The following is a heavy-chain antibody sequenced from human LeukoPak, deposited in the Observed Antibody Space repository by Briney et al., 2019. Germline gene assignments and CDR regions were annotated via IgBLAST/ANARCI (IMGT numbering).Heavy chain of an antibody. CDR3: AGISGGDGGATDY. Sequence: SVKVSCKASGGTFSSYAISWVRQAPGQGLEWMGRIIPILGIANYAQKFQGRVTITADKSTSTAYMELSSLRSEDTAVYYCAGISGGDGGATDYWGQGTLVTVSS. CDR1: GGTFSSYA. D-gene: IGHD2-21*02. J-gene: IGHJ4*02. CDR2: IIPILGIA. V-gene: IGHV1-69*04.